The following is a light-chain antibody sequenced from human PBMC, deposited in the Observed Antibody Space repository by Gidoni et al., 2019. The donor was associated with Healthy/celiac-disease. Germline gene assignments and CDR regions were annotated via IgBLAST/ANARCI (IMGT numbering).Light chain of an antibody. CDR3: QQYNNWPWT. V-gene: IGKV3-15*01. CDR2: GAS. Sequence: EIVMTQSPATLSVSPGERATLSCRASQSVTSNLAWYQQQPGQPPRLLIYGASSRATGIPARFSGSGSGTDFSLTISSLQSEDFAVYYCQQYNNWPWTFGQGTKVEIK. CDR1: QSVTSN. J-gene: IGKJ1*01.